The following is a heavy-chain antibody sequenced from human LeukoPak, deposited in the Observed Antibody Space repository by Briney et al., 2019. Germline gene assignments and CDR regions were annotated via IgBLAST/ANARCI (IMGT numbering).Heavy chain of an antibody. CDR3: ARQDCSSTSCSSYDC. CDR1: GYSFTSYW. CDR2: IYSGDSDT. V-gene: IGHV5-51*01. D-gene: IGHD2-2*01. Sequence: KNGESLKISCKGSGYSFTSYWIGWVRQMPGKGLEWMGIIYSGDSDTRYSSSFQGQVTISADKSISTAYLQWSSLKASDTAMYYCARQDCSSTSCSSYDCWGQGTLVTVSS. J-gene: IGHJ4*02.